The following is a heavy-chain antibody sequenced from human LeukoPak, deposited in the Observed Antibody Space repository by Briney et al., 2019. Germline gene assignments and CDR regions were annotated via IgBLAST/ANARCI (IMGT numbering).Heavy chain of an antibody. V-gene: IGHV3-48*03. Sequence: GGSLRLSCAASGFTFSLNEMNWVRQAPGKGLEWVSYINGPASNIFYADSVKGRFTISRDNAKNSLYLQMISLRAEDTAVYYCARTYYDILTGYNPYFDYWGQGTLVTVSS. D-gene: IGHD3-9*01. CDR2: INGPASNI. CDR1: GFTFSLNE. J-gene: IGHJ4*02. CDR3: ARTYYDILTGYNPYFDY.